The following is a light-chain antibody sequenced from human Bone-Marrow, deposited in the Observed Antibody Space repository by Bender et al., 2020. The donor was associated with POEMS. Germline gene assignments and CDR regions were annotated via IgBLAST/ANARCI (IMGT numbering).Light chain of an antibody. CDR1: SSNIEKNY. CDR3: AAWDTSLGGWV. Sequence: QSVLTQPPSISAAPGQKVTISCSGSSSNIEKNYVSWFQQVPGTGPKLLIRENVRRPSGIPDRFSASRSGTSATLDIAGPQPADGAEYSGAAWDTSLGGWVLGGGTKLPVL. V-gene: IGLV1-51*01. CDR2: ENV. J-gene: IGLJ3*02.